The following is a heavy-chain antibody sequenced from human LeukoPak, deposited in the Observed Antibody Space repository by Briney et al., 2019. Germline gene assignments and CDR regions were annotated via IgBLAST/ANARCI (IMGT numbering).Heavy chain of an antibody. CDR3: APSNGWYYYFDY. CDR1: GYTFTGYY. V-gene: IGHV1-2*02. Sequence: GASVKVSCKASGYTFTGYYIYWVRQAPGQGLEWMGWINPNSGDTNYAQKFQGRVTMTRDTSISTAYMELSRLRSDDTAVYYCAPSNGWYYYFDYWGQGTLVTVSS. D-gene: IGHD6-19*01. J-gene: IGHJ4*02. CDR2: INPNSGDT.